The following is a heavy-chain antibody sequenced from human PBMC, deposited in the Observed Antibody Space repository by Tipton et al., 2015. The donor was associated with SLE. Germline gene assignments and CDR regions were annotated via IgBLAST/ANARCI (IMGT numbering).Heavy chain of an antibody. CDR2: IYSGSS. CDR3: ARGVAGYYFYYYLDV. V-gene: IGHV4-59*12. J-gene: IGHJ6*03. D-gene: IGHD6-19*01. CDR1: GGSISTFF. Sequence: GLVKPSETLSLTCTVSGGSISTFFWSWIRQPPGKGLEWIGYIYSGSSYFNPSLRSRVSMSIDKSKNQLSLKLSSVTAADTAVYYCARGVAGYYFYYYLDVWGSGTAVTVSS.